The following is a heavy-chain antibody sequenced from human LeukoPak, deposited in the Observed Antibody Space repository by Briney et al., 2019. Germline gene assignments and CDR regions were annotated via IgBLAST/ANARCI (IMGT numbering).Heavy chain of an antibody. CDR1: GYSITSAYY. V-gene: IGHV4-38-2*02. Sequence: SETLSLTCTVSGYSITSAYYWGWIRQPPGKGLEWIGSFFLKGSTYYNPSLKSRVAISVDTSKNQFSLTLSSVTAADTAVYYCARDPRWLQSNDAFDIWGQGTMVTVSS. CDR3: ARDPRWLQSNDAFDI. CDR2: FFLKGST. D-gene: IGHD5-24*01. J-gene: IGHJ3*02.